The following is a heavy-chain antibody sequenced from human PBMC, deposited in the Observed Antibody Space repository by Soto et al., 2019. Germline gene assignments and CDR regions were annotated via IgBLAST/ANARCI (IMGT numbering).Heavy chain of an antibody. CDR1: GFTFSSYG. CDR3: AKDLDPMEELPLYYYYGMDV. D-gene: IGHD1-26*01. J-gene: IGHJ6*02. Sequence: GGSLRLSCAASGFTFSSYGMHWVRQAPGKGLEWVAVISYDGSNKYYADSVKGRFTISRDNSKNTLYLQMNSLRAEDTAVYYCAKDLDPMEELPLYYYYGMDVWGQGTTVTVSS. CDR2: ISYDGSNK. V-gene: IGHV3-30*18.